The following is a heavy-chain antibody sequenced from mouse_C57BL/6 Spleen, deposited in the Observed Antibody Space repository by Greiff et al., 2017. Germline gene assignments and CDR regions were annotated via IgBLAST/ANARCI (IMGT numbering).Heavy chain of an antibody. CDR1: GYAFSSSW. D-gene: IGHD3-3*01. CDR2: IYPGDGDT. Sequence: VQLQASGPELVKPGASVKISCKASGYAFSSSWMNWVKQRPGKGLEWIGRIYPGDGDTNYNGKFKGKATLTADKSSSTAYMQLSSLTSEDSAVYFCAREGTGAYWGQGTLVTVSA. V-gene: IGHV1-82*01. J-gene: IGHJ3*01. CDR3: AREGTGAY.